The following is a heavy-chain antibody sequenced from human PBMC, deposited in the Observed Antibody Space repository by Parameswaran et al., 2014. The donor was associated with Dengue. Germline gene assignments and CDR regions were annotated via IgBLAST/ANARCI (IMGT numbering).Heavy chain of an antibody. CDR3: ARRGY. Sequence: RWIRQPPGKGLEWIGEINHSGSTNYNPSLKSRVTISVDTSKNQFSLKLSSVTAADTAVYYCARRGYWGQGTLVTVSS. V-gene: IGHV4-34*01. CDR2: INHSGST. J-gene: IGHJ4*02.